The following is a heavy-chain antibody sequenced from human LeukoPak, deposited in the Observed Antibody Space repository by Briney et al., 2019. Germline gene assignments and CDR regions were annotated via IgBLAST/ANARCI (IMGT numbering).Heavy chain of an antibody. Sequence: SETLSLTCTVSGGSISGYYWSWIRQPPGKGLEWIGYISYTGIANYNPSLKSRVTISVDTSKNQFSLKLSSVTAADTAVYYCARALVWELQMGNWFDPWGQGTLVTVSS. V-gene: IGHV4-59*12. CDR3: ARALVWELQMGNWFDP. J-gene: IGHJ5*02. CDR2: ISYTGIA. D-gene: IGHD1-26*01. CDR1: GGSISGYY.